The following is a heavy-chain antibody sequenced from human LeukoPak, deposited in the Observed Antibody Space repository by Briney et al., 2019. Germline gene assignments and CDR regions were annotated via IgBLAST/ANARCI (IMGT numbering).Heavy chain of an antibody. J-gene: IGHJ4*02. CDR2: IYSGGST. Sequence: GGSLRLSCAASGFTVSSNYMSWVRQAPGKGLEWVSVIYSGGSTYYADPVKGRLTISRDNSKSTLYLQMDSLRAEDTAVYYCARALSSGWFYFDYWGQGTLVTVSS. CDR1: GFTVSSNY. V-gene: IGHV3-53*01. D-gene: IGHD6-19*01. CDR3: ARALSSGWFYFDY.